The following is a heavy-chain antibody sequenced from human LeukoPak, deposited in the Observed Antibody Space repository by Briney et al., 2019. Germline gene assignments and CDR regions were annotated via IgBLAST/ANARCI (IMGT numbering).Heavy chain of an antibody. CDR3: AKDSRVLRYFDWLLSSRDAFDI. Sequence: GGSLRLSCTASGFSFSGHWMHWARQLPGKGLVWVSRISPTGSTTSYADSVKGRFTISRDNAKNSLYLQMNSLRAEDTALYYCAKDSRVLRYFDWLLSSRDAFDIWGQGTMVTVS. D-gene: IGHD3-9*01. J-gene: IGHJ3*02. CDR1: GFSFSGHW. V-gene: IGHV3-74*01. CDR2: ISPTGSTT.